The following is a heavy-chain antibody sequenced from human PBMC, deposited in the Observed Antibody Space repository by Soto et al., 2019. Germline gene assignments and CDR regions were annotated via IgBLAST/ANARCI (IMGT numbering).Heavy chain of an antibody. Sequence: GSLRLSCAASGFTFSSYWMSWVRQAPGKGLEWVANIKQDGSEKYYVDSVKGRFTISRDNAKNSLYLQMNSLRAEDTAVYYCAREGYYDSSGYQYYFDYWGQGTLVTVSS. CDR2: IKQDGSEK. V-gene: IGHV3-7*03. CDR1: GFTFSSYW. CDR3: AREGYYDSSGYQYYFDY. J-gene: IGHJ4*02. D-gene: IGHD3-22*01.